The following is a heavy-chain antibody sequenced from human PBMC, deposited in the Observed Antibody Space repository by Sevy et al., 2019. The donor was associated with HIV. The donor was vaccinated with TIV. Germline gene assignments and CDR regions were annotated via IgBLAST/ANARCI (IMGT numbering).Heavy chain of an antibody. V-gene: IGHV3-30*02. CDR1: GVTIGSSV. Sequence: GESLKISCAASGVTIGSSVIHWVRQAPGKGLEWVALTLHAGAVIDYAKSVKGRFTLSADNAKNTVYVEMTSLRVEDTAIYPCAKEVGSSGSAGYLDYWGPGTLVTVSS. J-gene: IGHJ4*02. CDR3: AKEVGSSGSAGYLDY. CDR2: TLHAGAVI. D-gene: IGHD3-22*01.